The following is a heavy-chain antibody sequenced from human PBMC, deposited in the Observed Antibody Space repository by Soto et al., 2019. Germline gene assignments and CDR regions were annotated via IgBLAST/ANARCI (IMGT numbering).Heavy chain of an antibody. J-gene: IGHJ4*02. D-gene: IGHD7-27*01. CDR1: GFSLSTSGVG. V-gene: IGHV2-5*02. CDR3: ARTSVNWGSRGLVDY. Sequence: QITLKESGPTLVKPTQTLTLTCTFSGFSLSTSGVGVGWIRQPRGKALEWLAFLYWDDDKRYSPSLKSRLTITMDTSKNQVLLTMTNMDPVDTATYYCARTSVNWGSRGLVDYWGQGTLVTVAS. CDR2: LYWDDDK.